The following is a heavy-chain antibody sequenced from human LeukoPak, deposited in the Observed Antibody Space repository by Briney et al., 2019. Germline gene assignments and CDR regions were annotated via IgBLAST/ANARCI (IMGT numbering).Heavy chain of an antibody. CDR3: ARDKAVTTEVTQHFQH. V-gene: IGHV1-18*01. Sequence: ASVKVPCKASGHTFTNYGISWVRQAPGQGLEWMGWISAYNGYTDYAQKLQFRVTMTTDTSTSTAYMELRSLRSDDTAVYYCARDKAVTTEVTQHFQHWGQGTLVTVSS. CDR2: ISAYNGYT. D-gene: IGHD4-23*01. CDR1: GHTFTNYG. J-gene: IGHJ1*01.